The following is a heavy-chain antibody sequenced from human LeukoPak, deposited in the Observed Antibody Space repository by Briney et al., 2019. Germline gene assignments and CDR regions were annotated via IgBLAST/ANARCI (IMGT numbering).Heavy chain of an antibody. V-gene: IGHV3-48*03. CDR3: ARARGIDLESRGLDY. CDR2: ISSSGSTV. J-gene: IGHJ4*02. D-gene: IGHD3-10*01. Sequence: GGSLRLSCAASGFTFSSYEMNWVRQAPGKGLEWVSYISSSGSTVYYADSVKGRFTISRDNAKNSLYLQMNSLRAEDTAVYYCARARGIDLESRGLDYWGQGTLVTVSS. CDR1: GFTFSSYE.